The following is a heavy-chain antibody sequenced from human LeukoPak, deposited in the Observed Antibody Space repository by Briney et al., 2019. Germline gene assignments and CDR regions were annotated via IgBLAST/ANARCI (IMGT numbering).Heavy chain of an antibody. CDR3: AMTDRYAGRPFDY. CDR2: FDPEDGEDGET. CDR1: GYSLIEVA. V-gene: IGHV1-24*01. Sequence: GASVKVSCKVSGYSLIEVAMHWVRQAPGKGLEWVGSFDPEDGEDGETHHAQKFQGRVTMTEDASTDTAYMELTSLSSEDTALYYCAMTDRYAGRPFDYWGQGTLVTVSS. J-gene: IGHJ4*02. D-gene: IGHD3-9*01.